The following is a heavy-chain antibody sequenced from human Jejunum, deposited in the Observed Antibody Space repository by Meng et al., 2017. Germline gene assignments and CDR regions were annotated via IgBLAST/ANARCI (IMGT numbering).Heavy chain of an antibody. D-gene: IGHD7-27*01. CDR3: ARDHWGSLDY. V-gene: IGHV4-61*08. J-gene: IGHJ4*02. Sequence: QVQLQESGPGLGRPSEPLSLICIVSGGSVRSAGYQWGWIRQPPGKGLEWXGYASTNYNPSLKSRVTISLDTSKNQFSLKLSSVTAADTAVYYCARDHWGSLDYWGQGILVIVSS. CDR1: GGSVRSAGYQ. CDR2: AST.